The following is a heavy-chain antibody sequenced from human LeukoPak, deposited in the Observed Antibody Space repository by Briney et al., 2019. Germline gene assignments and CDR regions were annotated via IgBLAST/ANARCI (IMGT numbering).Heavy chain of an antibody. D-gene: IGHD5-18*01. Sequence: GGSLRLSXAASGFTFSSYAMGWVRQAPGKGLEWVSAISGSGGSTYYADSVKGRFTISRDNSKNTLYLQMNSLRAEDTAVYYCAIKPPGRYDYGYDYWGQGTLVTVSS. CDR1: GFTFSSYA. V-gene: IGHV3-23*01. J-gene: IGHJ4*02. CDR3: AIKPPGRYDYGYDY. CDR2: ISGSGGST.